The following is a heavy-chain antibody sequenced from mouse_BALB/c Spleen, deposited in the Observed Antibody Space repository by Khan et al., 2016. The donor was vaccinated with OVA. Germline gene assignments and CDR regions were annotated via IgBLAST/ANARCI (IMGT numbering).Heavy chain of an antibody. J-gene: IGHJ3*01. CDR2: IDPFNGGT. Sequence: VQLKQSGPELMKPGASVNISCKASGYSFTSYYIHWVRQSHGKSLKWIGYIDPFNGGTDYNQKFKGKATLTVDKSSSTAYMHLSSLTSEDSAVYYCARGAFGYWGQGTLVTVSA. V-gene: IGHV1S135*01. CDR1: GYSFTSYY. CDR3: ARGAFGY.